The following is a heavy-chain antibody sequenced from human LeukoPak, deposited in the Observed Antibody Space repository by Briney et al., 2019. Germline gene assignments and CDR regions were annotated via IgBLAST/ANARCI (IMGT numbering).Heavy chain of an antibody. CDR2: ISSRGSYI. CDR3: ARGYSSSWYDLYYFDY. CDR1: GFTFSNYN. Sequence: GGSLRLSCAASGFTFSNYNTTWVRQAPGKGLEWVSSISSRGSYIYYADSVKGRFAISADNAMNSLYLQMNSLRAEDTAVYYCARGYSSSWYDLYYFDYWGQGTLVTVSS. V-gene: IGHV3-21*01. J-gene: IGHJ4*02. D-gene: IGHD6-13*01.